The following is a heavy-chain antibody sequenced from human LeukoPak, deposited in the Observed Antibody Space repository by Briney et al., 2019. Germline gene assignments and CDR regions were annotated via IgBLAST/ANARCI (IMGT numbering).Heavy chain of an antibody. CDR3: AKEGSWGGYYFDY. CDR2: ISWNSGSI. CDR1: RFTFDDYA. Sequence: GGSLRLSCAASRFTFDDYAMHGVRQAPGKGLEWVSGISWNSGSIGYADSVKGRFTISRDNAKNSLYLQMNSLRAEDMALYYCAKEGSWGGYYFDYWGQGTLVTVSS. J-gene: IGHJ4*02. V-gene: IGHV3-9*03. D-gene: IGHD1-26*01.